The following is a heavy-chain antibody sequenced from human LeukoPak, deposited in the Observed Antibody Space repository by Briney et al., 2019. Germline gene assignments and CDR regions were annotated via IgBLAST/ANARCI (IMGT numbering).Heavy chain of an antibody. CDR1: GGTFSSYA. CDR3: ARDWGYVVDY. V-gene: IGHV1-18*01. CDR2: IRADNGNT. J-gene: IGHJ4*02. D-gene: IGHD3-16*01. Sequence: ASVKVSCKASGGTFSSYAITWVRQAPGQGLEWMGWIRADNGNTNYAQKFQGRLTVTTDSSTSTAYMELRSLTSDDTALYYCARDWGYVVDYWGQGTLVTVSS.